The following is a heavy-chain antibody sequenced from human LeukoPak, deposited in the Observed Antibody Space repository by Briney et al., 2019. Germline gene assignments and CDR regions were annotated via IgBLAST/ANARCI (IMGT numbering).Heavy chain of an antibody. D-gene: IGHD4-17*01. CDR2: ISWNSGSI. Sequence: GGSLRLSCAASGFTFDDYAMHWVRQAPGKGLEWVSGISWNSGSIGYADSVKGRFTISRDNAKNSLYLQMNSLRAEDTALYYCAKDMGYGDSDAFDIWGQGTMVTVSS. CDR3: AKDMGYGDSDAFDI. V-gene: IGHV3-9*01. CDR1: GFTFDDYA. J-gene: IGHJ3*02.